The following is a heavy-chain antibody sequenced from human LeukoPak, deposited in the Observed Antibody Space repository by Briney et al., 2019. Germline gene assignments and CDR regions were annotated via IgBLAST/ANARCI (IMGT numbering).Heavy chain of an antibody. V-gene: IGHV1-18*01. CDR1: GGTFSSYG. Sequence: ASVKVSCKASGGTFSSYGISWVRQAPGQGLEWMGWISAYNGNTNYAQKLQGRVTMTTDTSTSTAYMELRSLRSDDTAVYYCARGDGVLLWFGELLSPLFDYWGQGTLVTVSS. CDR2: ISAYNGNT. J-gene: IGHJ4*02. D-gene: IGHD3-10*01. CDR3: ARGDGVLLWFGELLSPLFDY.